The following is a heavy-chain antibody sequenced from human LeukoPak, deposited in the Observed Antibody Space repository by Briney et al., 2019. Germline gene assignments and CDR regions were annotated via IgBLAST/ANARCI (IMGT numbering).Heavy chain of an antibody. V-gene: IGHV1-18*04. D-gene: IGHD6-19*01. CDR1: GYTFINYG. CDR2: TSYNGNT. CDR3: ARHSGSGWQALGY. J-gene: IGHJ4*02. Sequence: GASVKVSCKASGYTFINYGISWVRQAPGLGLEWMGWTSYNGNTNYAQKFQDRGTMTTDTSTTTAYMELRSLESDDTAVYYCARHSGSGWQALGYWGQGTLVTVSS.